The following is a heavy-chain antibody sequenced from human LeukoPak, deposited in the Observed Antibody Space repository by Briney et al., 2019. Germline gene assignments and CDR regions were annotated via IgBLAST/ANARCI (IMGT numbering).Heavy chain of an antibody. CDR1: GFTFSSYG. CDR2: IRFDGGNK. J-gene: IGHJ5*02. Sequence: GGSLRLSCAASGFTFSSYGMHWVRQAPGKGLEWVAFIRFDGGNKYYADSVKGRFTISRDNSKNTLYLQMNSLRAEDTAVYYCARGKTVYSSSWYVPIRWLDPWGQGTLVTVSS. V-gene: IGHV3-30*02. D-gene: IGHD6-13*01. CDR3: ARGKTVYSSSWYVPIRWLDP.